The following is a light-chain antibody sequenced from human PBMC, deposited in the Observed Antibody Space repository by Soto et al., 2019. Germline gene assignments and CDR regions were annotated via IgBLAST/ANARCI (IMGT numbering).Light chain of an antibody. J-gene: IGLJ1*01. V-gene: IGLV1-51*02. CDR1: SSNIGNNY. CDR3: GTWDTSLSVGYV. Sequence: QSVLTQPPSVSVAPGQKVTISCSGSSSNIGNNYISWYQQLPGTAPKLLIYENNKRPSGIPDRFSGSKSGTSATLGITGLQTGDAADYYCGTWDTSLSVGYVFGTGTKVTVL. CDR2: ENN.